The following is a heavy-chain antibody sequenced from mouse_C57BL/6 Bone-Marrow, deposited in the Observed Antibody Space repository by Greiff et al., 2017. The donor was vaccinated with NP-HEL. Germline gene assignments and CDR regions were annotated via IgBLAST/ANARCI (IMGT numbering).Heavy chain of an antibody. J-gene: IGHJ2*01. CDR1: GYTFTSYW. CDR3: AGITTVAFDY. Sequence: QVQLKQSGAELVKPGASVKLSCKASGYTFTSYWMHWVKQRPGQGLEWIGMIHPNSGSTNYNEKFKSKATLTVDKSSSTAYMQLSSLTSEDSAVYYCAGITTVAFDYWGQGTTLTVSS. CDR2: IHPNSGST. V-gene: IGHV1-64*01. D-gene: IGHD1-1*01.